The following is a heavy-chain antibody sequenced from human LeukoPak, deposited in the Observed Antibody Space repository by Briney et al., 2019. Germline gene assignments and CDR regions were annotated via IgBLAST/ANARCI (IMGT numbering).Heavy chain of an antibody. J-gene: IGHJ4*02. CDR3: ARVHYDILTGYSYFDY. CDR2: ISAYNDNT. V-gene: IGHV1-18*01. D-gene: IGHD3-9*01. Sequence: GASVKVSCKASDYTFTSYGISWVRQAPGQGLEWMGWISAYNDNTNYAQKLQGRVTMTTDTSTSTAYMELRSLRSDDTAVYYCARVHYDILTGYSYFDYWGQGTLVTVSS. CDR1: DYTFTSYG.